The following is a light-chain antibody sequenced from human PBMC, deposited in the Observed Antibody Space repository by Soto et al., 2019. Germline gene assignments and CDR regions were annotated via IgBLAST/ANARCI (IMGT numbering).Light chain of an antibody. CDR1: SGDIGNYNY. Sequence: QSVLSQPASVSGSPGQSITISCTGTSGDIGNYNYVSWYQHYPGKAPRLLIYEVYNRPSGVSNRFSGSKSGDTASLTISGLQAEDEGDYYCTSYRSSSSNYVFGTGTKVTVL. V-gene: IGLV2-14*01. CDR3: TSYRSSSSNYV. CDR2: EVY. J-gene: IGLJ1*01.